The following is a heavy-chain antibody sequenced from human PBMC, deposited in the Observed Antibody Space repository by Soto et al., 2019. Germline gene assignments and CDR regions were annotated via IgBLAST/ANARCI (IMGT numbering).Heavy chain of an antibody. Sequence: GGSLRLSCAASGFTFSSYSMNWVRQAPGKGLEWVSSISSSSSYIYYADSVKGRFTISRDNAKNSLYLQMNSLRAEDTAVYYCARDLWFGESEGINAFDIWGQGTMVTVSS. V-gene: IGHV3-21*01. J-gene: IGHJ3*02. CDR2: ISSSSSYI. CDR1: GFTFSSYS. D-gene: IGHD3-10*01. CDR3: ARDLWFGESEGINAFDI.